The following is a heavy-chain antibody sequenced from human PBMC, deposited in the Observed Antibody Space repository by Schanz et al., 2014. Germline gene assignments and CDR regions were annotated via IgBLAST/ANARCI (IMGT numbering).Heavy chain of an antibody. J-gene: IGHJ5*02. CDR1: GFIFSNYG. CDR3: ANVVASGPTTGPFDP. CDR2: IWSDGSRT. D-gene: IGHD1-26*01. Sequence: QVQLVESGGGVVQRGGSLRLSCAASGFIFSNYGMHWVRQAPGKGLEWDAFIWSDGSRTYHAESVKGRFPISRDNSMNTLYLPMDSLRDEDTALYYCANVVASGPTTGPFDPWGQGTLVTVSS. V-gene: IGHV3-30*02.